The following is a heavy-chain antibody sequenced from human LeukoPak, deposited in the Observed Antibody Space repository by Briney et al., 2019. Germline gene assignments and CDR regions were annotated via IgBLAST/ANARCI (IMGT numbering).Heavy chain of an antibody. Sequence: GGSLRLSCAVSGFTFSDYWMSWVRQAPGKGLEWVANIKQDGSEKYYVDSVKGRFTISRDSAQNSVDLQMNSLRAEDTAVYYCAKDRWQLSPDYYYYMDVWGKGTTVTVFS. CDR2: IKQDGSEK. D-gene: IGHD3-16*02. V-gene: IGHV3-7*01. CDR3: AKDRWQLSPDYYYYMDV. CDR1: GFTFSDYW. J-gene: IGHJ6*03.